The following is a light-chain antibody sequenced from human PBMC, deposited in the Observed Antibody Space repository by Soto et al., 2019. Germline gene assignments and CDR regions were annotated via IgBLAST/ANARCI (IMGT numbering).Light chain of an antibody. J-gene: IGKJ4*01. CDR1: QSISSY. V-gene: IGKV1-39*01. CDR2: AAS. Sequence: DIPMTQSPSSLTASVGDRVTITCRASQSISSYLNWYQQKPGKAPKLLIYAASSLQSGVPSRFSGSGSGTDFTLTFSSLQPEDFATYYCQQSYSTLYLTFGGGTKVEIK. CDR3: QQSYSTLYLT.